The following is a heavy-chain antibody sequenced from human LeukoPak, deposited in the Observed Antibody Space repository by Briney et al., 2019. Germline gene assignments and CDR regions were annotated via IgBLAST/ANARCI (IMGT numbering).Heavy chain of an antibody. Sequence: SQTLSLTCTVSGGSISSGGYYWSWIRQHPGKGLEWIGYIYYSGSTYYNPSLKSRVTISVDTSKNQSSLKLSSVTAADTAVYYCARGLTYYYDSSGFPHDAFDIWGQGTMVTVSS. CDR2: IYYSGST. CDR3: ARGLTYYYDSSGFPHDAFDI. D-gene: IGHD3-22*01. J-gene: IGHJ3*02. CDR1: GGSISSGGYY. V-gene: IGHV4-31*03.